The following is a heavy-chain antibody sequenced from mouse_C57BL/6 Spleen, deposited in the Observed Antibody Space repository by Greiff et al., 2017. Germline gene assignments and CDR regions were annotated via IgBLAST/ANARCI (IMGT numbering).Heavy chain of an antibody. V-gene: IGHV1-53*01. CDR1: GYTFTSYW. D-gene: IGHD1-1*01. CDR3: AREGGYYGSSFAY. CDR2: INPSNGGT. Sequence: QVQLKQPGTELVKPGASVKLSCKASGYTFTSYWMHWVKQRPGQGLEWIGNINPSNGGTNYNEKFKSKATLTVGKSSSTAYMQLSSLTSEDSAVYYCAREGGYYGSSFAYWGQGTLVTVSA. J-gene: IGHJ3*01.